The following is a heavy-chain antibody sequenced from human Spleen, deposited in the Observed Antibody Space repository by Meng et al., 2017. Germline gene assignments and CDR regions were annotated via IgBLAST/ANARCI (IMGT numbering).Heavy chain of an antibody. V-gene: IGHV4-4*02. CDR1: GDSIRTDKW. Sequence: QVQLQESGPGLVKPSGTLSLTCAVSGDSIRTDKWWSWVRQPPGKGLEWIGEVYHSGDTNYDPSLKSRVAISVDTSKNQFSLNLSSVTAADTAVYYCTRGYGSTWPTSDYWGQGTLVTVSS. J-gene: IGHJ4*02. CDR2: VYHSGDT. D-gene: IGHD1-7*01. CDR3: TRGYGSTWPTSDY.